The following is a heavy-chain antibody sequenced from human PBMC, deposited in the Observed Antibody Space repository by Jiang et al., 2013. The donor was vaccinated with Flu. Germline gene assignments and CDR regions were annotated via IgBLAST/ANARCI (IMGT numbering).Heavy chain of an antibody. CDR1: GGSISSSSYY. CDR2: IYYSGSGST. V-gene: IGHV4-39*01. Sequence: GSGLVKPSETLSLTCTVSGGSISSSSYYWGWIRQPPGKGLEWIGSIYYSGSGSTYYNPSLKSRVTISVDTSKNQFSLKLSSVTAADTAVYYCARQGFYDSGSYYSFDYWGQGTLVTVSS. D-gene: IGHD3-10*01. CDR3: ARQGFYDSGSYYSFDY. J-gene: IGHJ4*02.